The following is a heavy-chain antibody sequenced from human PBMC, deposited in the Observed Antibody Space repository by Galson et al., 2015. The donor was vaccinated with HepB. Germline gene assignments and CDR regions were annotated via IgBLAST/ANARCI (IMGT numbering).Heavy chain of an antibody. CDR1: GFSFSDYW. D-gene: IGHD3-10*01. J-gene: IGHJ4*02. CDR3: VRDRTYKGGNFFDF. V-gene: IGHV3-7*03. Sequence: SLRLSCAASGFSFSDYWMSWIRQAPGKRPEWVANIRYDEYEYYYPDFVKGRFTISRDNARNSVFLQMSSLRRDDTAVYYCVRDRTYKGGNFFDFWGQGALVTVSS. CDR2: IRYDEYEY.